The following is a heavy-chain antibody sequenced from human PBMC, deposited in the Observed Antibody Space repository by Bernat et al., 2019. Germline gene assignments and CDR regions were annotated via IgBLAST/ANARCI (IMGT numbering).Heavy chain of an antibody. D-gene: IGHD3-22*01. CDR1: GFTFSSYG. CDR2: IWYDGSNK. CDR3: ARDSTDYYDSSGYYYVGDDAFDI. J-gene: IGHJ3*02. V-gene: IGHV3-33*01. Sequence: QVQLVESGGGVVQPGRSLRLSCAASGFTFSSYGMHWVRQAPGKGLEWVAVIWYDGSNKYYADSVKGRFTISRDNSKNTLYLQMNSLRAEDTAVYYCARDSTDYYDSSGYYYVGDDAFDIWGQGTMVTVSS.